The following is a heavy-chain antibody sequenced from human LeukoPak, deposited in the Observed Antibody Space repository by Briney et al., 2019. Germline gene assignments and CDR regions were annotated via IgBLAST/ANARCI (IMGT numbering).Heavy chain of an antibody. D-gene: IGHD3-10*01. CDR3: ARDGYGSGSYLWWFDP. J-gene: IGHJ5*02. Sequence: ASVTVSFKASGYTFTSYGISWVGQAPGKGGEGMGWISAYNGNTNYAQKLQGRVTMTTDTSTSTAYMELRSLRSDDTAVYYCARDGYGSGSYLWWFDPWGQGTLVTVSS. V-gene: IGHV1-18*04. CDR1: GYTFTSYG. CDR2: ISAYNGNT.